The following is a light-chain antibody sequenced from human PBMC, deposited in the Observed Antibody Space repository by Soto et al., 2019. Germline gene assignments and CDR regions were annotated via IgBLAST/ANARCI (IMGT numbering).Light chain of an antibody. CDR2: GAS. Sequence: EVGLTQSPATLSLSPEERATLSCRASQSVSSSYFAWYQQRPGQAPRLLIYGASSRATVISDMISGSGSGRDFSLTISRLEPEDFAVYYCQQYGVSPRTFGQGTKV. J-gene: IGKJ1*01. V-gene: IGKV3-20*01. CDR3: QQYGVSPRT. CDR1: QSVSSSY.